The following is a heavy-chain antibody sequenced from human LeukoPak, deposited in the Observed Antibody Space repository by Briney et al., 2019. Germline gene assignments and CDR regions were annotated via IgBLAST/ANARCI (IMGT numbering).Heavy chain of an antibody. Sequence: DGSNKYYADSVKGRFTISRDNSKNTLYLQMNSLRAEDTAVYYCARESSKGYSYGYYFDYWGQGTLVTVSS. V-gene: IGHV3-30*01. D-gene: IGHD5-18*01. CDR3: ARESSKGYSYGYYFDY. J-gene: IGHJ4*02. CDR2: DGSNK.